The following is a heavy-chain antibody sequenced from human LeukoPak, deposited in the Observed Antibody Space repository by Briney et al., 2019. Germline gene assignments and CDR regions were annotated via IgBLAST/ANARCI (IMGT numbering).Heavy chain of an antibody. CDR1: GFTFSSYS. V-gene: IGHV3-21*01. CDR2: ISSSSYI. CDR3: AREDTAMVQYYFDY. J-gene: IGHJ4*02. Sequence: GGSLRLSCAASGFTFSSYSMNWVRQAPGKGLEWVSSISSSSYIYYADSVKGRFTISRDNAKNSLYLQMNSLRAEDTAVYYCAREDTAMVQYYFDYWGQGTLVTVSS. D-gene: IGHD5-18*01.